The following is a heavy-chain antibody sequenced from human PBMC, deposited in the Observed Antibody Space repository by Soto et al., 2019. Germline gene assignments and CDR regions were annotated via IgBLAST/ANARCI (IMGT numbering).Heavy chain of an antibody. J-gene: IGHJ4*02. Sequence: KQSQTLSLTCAISGDSVSSNSAAWNWIRQSPSRGLEWLGRTYYRSKWYNDYAVSVKSRITINPDTSKNQFSLQLNSVTPEDTAVYYCARALLLEWSIALYYFDYWGQGTLVTVSS. CDR2: TYYRSKWYN. CDR1: GDSVSSNSAA. D-gene: IGHD3-3*01. V-gene: IGHV6-1*01. CDR3: ARALLLEWSIALYYFDY.